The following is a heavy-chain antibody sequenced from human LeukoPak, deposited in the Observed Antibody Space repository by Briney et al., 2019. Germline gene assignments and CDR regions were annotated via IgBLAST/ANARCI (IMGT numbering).Heavy chain of an antibody. CDR2: INQDGSDK. CDR1: GFIFRSYW. Sequence: GGSLRLSCAASGFIFRSYWMSWVRQAPGKGLEWVANINQDGSDKYYVDSVKGRFTISRDNAKNSLYLQMNSLRAEDTAVYYCASFTVFIGVNLLPTGYFDYWGQGTLVTVSS. D-gene: IGHD3-10*01. V-gene: IGHV3-7*01. J-gene: IGHJ4*02. CDR3: ASFTVFIGVNLLPTGYFDY.